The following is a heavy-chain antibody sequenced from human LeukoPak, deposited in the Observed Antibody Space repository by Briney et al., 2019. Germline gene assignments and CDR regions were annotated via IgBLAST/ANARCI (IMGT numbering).Heavy chain of an antibody. V-gene: IGHV1-18*01. CDR3: ATYRPMVRGVIYGPRFDY. CDR1: GYTFTSYG. CDR2: ISAYNGNT. D-gene: IGHD3-10*01. J-gene: IGHJ4*02. Sequence: ASVKVSCKASGYTFTSYGISWVRQAPGQGLEWMGWISAYNGNTNYAQKLQGRVTMTTDTSTSTAYMELRSLRSEDTAVYYCATYRPMVRGVIYGPRFDYWGQGTLVTVSS.